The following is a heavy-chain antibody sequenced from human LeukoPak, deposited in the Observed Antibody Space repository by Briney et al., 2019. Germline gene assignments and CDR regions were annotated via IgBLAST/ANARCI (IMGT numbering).Heavy chain of an antibody. CDR3: ARGLGYSYGYYSAFDI. CDR2: IYSGGST. J-gene: IGHJ3*02. V-gene: IGHV3-53*01. CDR1: GFTVSSNY. Sequence: GGSLRLSCAASGFTVSSNYMSWVRQAPGKGLEWVSVIYSGGSTYYADSVKGRFTISRDNSKNTLYLQMNSLRAEDTAVYYCARGLGYSYGYYSAFDIWGQGTMVTVSS. D-gene: IGHD5-18*01.